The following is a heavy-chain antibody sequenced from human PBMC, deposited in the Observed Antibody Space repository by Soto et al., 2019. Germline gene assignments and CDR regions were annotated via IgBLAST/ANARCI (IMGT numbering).Heavy chain of an antibody. CDR3: AKDVGGYGDPYYYYYGMDV. D-gene: IGHD4-17*01. Sequence: GGSLRLSGAASGFTFSSYAMSWVRQAPGKGLEWVSAISGSGGSTYYADSVKGRFTISRDNSKNTLYLQMNSLRAEDTAVYYCAKDVGGYGDPYYYYYGMDVWGQGTTVTVSS. CDR1: GFTFSSYA. V-gene: IGHV3-23*01. J-gene: IGHJ6*02. CDR2: ISGSGGST.